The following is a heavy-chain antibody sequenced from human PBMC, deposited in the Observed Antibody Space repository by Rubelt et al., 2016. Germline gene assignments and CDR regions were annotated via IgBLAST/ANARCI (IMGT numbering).Heavy chain of an antibody. D-gene: IGHD2-2*01. CDR3: ARVPSVASRGDS. CDR2: INPSGGST. CDR1: GYTFTSYY. Sequence: QVQLVQSGAEVKKPGASVEVSCKASGYTFTSYYMHWVRQAPGQGLEWMGIINPSGGSTSYAQKFQGRVTMTRNYAITAAYRERSRLGPWDTAVYDCARVPSVASRGDSWGKRALVTVSS. J-gene: IGHJ4*02. V-gene: IGHV1-46*01.